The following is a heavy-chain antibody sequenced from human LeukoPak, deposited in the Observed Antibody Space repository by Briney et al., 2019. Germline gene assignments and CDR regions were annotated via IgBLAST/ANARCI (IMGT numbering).Heavy chain of an antibody. CDR1: GGSISSYY. Sequence: SETLSLTCTVSGGSISSYYWSWIRQPAGKGLEWIGYISSGGSTNYNPSLKSRVTISIDTSKNQFSLKLTSATAADTAVYYCARGDDYKSTLFDYWGQGTLVTVSS. J-gene: IGHJ4*02. D-gene: IGHD5-12*01. CDR2: ISSGGST. CDR3: ARGDDYKSTLFDY. V-gene: IGHV4-59*01.